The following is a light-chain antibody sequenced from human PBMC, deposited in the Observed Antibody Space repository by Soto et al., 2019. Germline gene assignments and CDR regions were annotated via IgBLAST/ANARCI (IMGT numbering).Light chain of an antibody. CDR2: WAS. CDR3: HQYYSTLWT. CDR1: QSVLHRSNNKNY. Sequence: DIVMTQSPDSLAVSLGERATINCKSSQSVLHRSNNKNYLAWYQQKPGQPPKLLIYWASTREYGVPDRFSGSGSGTDFTLSISSLQAEDLAVYYCHQYYSTLWTFGQGTKVEIK. V-gene: IGKV4-1*01. J-gene: IGKJ1*01.